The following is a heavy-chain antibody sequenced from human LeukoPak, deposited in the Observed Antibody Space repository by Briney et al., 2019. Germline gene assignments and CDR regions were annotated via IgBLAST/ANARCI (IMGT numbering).Heavy chain of an antibody. CDR1: GDSVSNSNGA. V-gene: IGHV6-1*01. CDR2: TYYRSQWHN. CDR3: AGGYAFDV. Sequence: SQTLSLTCAISGDSVSNSNGAWNWIRQSPSRGLEWLGRTYYRSQWHNDYARSVMSRISVDPDTTKSQFSLHLSSVTPDDTAVYYCAGGYAFDVWGQGTMVTVSS. J-gene: IGHJ3*01.